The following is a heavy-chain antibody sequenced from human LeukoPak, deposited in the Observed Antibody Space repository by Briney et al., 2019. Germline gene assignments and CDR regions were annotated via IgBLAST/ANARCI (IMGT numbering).Heavy chain of an antibody. CDR3: AHMVRGVMFADY. CDR1: GGSISSSSYY. J-gene: IGHJ4*02. Sequence: SETLSLTCTVSGGSISSSSYYWGWIRQPPGKGLEWIGSIYYSGSTYYNPSLKSRVTTSVDTSKSQFSLKLSSVTAADTAVYYCAHMVRGVMFADYWGQGTLVTVSS. V-gene: IGHV4-39*07. CDR2: IYYSGST. D-gene: IGHD3-10*01.